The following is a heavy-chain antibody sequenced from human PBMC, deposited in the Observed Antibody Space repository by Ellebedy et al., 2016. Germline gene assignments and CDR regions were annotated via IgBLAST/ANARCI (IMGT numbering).Heavy chain of an antibody. J-gene: IGHJ4*02. CDR1: GFTFSSYW. D-gene: IGHD1-1*01. V-gene: IGHV3-7*03. CDR2: IKQDGSEK. Sequence: GGSLRLSCAASGFTFSSYWMSWVRQAPGKGLEWVANIKQDGSEKYYVDSVKGRFTISRDNAKNSLYLQMNSLRAEDTAVYYCARDKLQRANWNLDYWGQGTLVTVSS. CDR3: ARDKLQRANWNLDY.